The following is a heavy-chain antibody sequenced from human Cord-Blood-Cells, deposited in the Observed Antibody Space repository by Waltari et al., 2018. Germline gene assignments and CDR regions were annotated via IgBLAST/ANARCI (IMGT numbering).Heavy chain of an antibody. V-gene: IGHV1-69*10. CDR3: ARDKGHCSGGSCYYDY. Sequence: QVQLVQSGAEVKKPGSLVKVSCKASGGTFSRYAIRWGRQAPGQGLEWMGGIIPILGIANYAQKFQGRVTITADKSTSTAYMELSSLRSEDTAVYYCARDKGHCSGGSCYYDYWGQGTLVTVSS. CDR2: IIPILGIA. D-gene: IGHD2-15*01. J-gene: IGHJ4*02. CDR1: GGTFSRYA.